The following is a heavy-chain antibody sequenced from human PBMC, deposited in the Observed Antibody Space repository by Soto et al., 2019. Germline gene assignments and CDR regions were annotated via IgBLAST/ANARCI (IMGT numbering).Heavy chain of an antibody. D-gene: IGHD3-10*01. J-gene: IGHJ3*02. CDR3: ARDLRWFGESTRAFDI. Sequence: PSETLSLTCTVSGGSISSYYWSWIRQPPGKGLEWIGYIYYSGSTNYNPSLKSRVTISVDTSKNQFSLKLSSVTAADTAVYYCARDLRWFGESTRAFDIWGRGTMVTV. V-gene: IGHV4-59*01. CDR2: IYYSGST. CDR1: GGSISSYY.